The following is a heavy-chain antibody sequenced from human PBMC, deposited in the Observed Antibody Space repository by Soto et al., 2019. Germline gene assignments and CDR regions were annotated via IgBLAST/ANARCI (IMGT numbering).Heavy chain of an antibody. CDR2: ISIEKGDT. J-gene: IGHJ2*01. D-gene: IGHD2-15*01. V-gene: IGHV1-18*01. CDR3: AGGYCSVGSCFTGWHFDL. CDR1: GYSFDTFG. Sequence: QVQVVQSGAEVKKPGASVKVACKASGYSFDTFGMSWVRQAPGQGLEWMGWISIEKGDTNSAQKFQDRVTMTTDTSTTRASIELMSLSSGDTAVYYFAGGYCSVGSCFTGWHFDLWGRGTLVSVSS.